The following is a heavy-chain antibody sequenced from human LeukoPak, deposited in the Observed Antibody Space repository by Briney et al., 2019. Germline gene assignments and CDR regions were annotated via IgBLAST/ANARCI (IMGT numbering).Heavy chain of an antibody. CDR1: GGSIRSYY. CDR3: ARGRSMTQRNRANWYFDL. Sequence: SETLSLTCTVSGGSIRSYYWSWIRQPPGKGLEWIGYIYYGGSTNYNPSLKSRVTISVDTSKNQFSLKLSSVTAADTAVYYCARGRSMTQRNRANWYFDLWGRGTLVTVSS. J-gene: IGHJ2*01. V-gene: IGHV4-59*01. CDR2: IYYGGST. D-gene: IGHD1-14*01.